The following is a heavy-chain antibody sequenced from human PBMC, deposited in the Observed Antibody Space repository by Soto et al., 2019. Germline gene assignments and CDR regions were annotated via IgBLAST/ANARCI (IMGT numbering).Heavy chain of an antibody. Sequence: SQTLSLTCAISGYSVSSNSAAWNWIRQSPSRGLEWLGRTYYRSKWYNDYAVSVKSRITINPDTSKNQFSLQLNSVTLEDTAVYYCFGSYAPKSYYYYGMDVWGQGTLVTVSS. J-gene: IGHJ6*02. CDR2: TYYRSKWYN. V-gene: IGHV6-1*01. D-gene: IGHD2-2*01. CDR1: GYSVSSNSAA. CDR3: FGSYAPKSYYYYGMDV.